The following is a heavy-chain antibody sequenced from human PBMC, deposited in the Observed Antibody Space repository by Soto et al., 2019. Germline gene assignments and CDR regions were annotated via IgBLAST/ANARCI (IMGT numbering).Heavy chain of an antibody. CDR3: ARVDHYESSGYYYYYGMDV. CDR2: IWNDGSNK. J-gene: IGHJ6*02. D-gene: IGHD3-22*01. V-gene: IGHV3-33*01. Sequence: VAVIWNDGSNKYYADSVKGRFTISRDNSRNTLYLQMSSLRAEDTAVYYCARVDHYESSGYYYYYGMDVWGQGTTVTVSS.